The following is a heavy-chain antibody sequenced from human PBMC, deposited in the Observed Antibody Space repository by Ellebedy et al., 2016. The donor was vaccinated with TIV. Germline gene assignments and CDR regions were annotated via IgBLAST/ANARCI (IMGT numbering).Heavy chain of an antibody. CDR1: GFTFSSFH. D-gene: IGHD6-19*01. CDR3: TGDTGWLLLH. CDR2: ISPDGSVK. Sequence: GESLKISXAASGFTFSSFHMAWVRQAPAKGLEWVANISPDGSVKYYVDSVKGRFSISRDNAKNSLYLQMNSLRPEDTAVYYCTGDTGWLLLHWGQGTLGIVSS. J-gene: IGHJ1*01. V-gene: IGHV3-7*03.